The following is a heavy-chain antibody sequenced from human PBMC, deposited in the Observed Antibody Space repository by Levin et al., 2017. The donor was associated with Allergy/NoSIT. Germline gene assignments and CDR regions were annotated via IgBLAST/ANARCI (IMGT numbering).Heavy chain of an antibody. CDR2: INHSGST. V-gene: IGHV4-34*01. Sequence: SQTLSLTCAVYGGSFSGYYWSWIRQPPGKGLEWIGEINHSGSTNYNPSLKSRVTISVDTSKNQFSLKLSSVTAADTAVYYCAVVTRNYFDYWGQGTLVTVSS. D-gene: IGHD3-10*01. J-gene: IGHJ4*02. CDR1: GGSFSGYY. CDR3: AVVTRNYFDY.